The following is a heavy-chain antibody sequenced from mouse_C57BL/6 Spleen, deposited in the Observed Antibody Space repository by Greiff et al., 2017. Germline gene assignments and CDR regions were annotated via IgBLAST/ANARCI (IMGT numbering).Heavy chain of an antibody. CDR3: ARQNWDEGFDY. Sequence: EVQVVESGGGLVKPGGSLKLSCAASGFTFSDYGLHWVRQAPEKGLEWVAYISSGSSTIYSADTVKGRFTISRDNAKNTLFLQMTSLRSEDTAMYYCARQNWDEGFDYWGQGTTLTVSS. D-gene: IGHD4-1*01. V-gene: IGHV5-17*01. CDR1: GFTFSDYG. J-gene: IGHJ2*01. CDR2: ISSGSSTI.